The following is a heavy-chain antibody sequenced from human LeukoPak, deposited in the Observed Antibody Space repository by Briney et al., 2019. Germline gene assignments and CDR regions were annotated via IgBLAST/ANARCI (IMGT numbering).Heavy chain of an antibody. CDR1: GGSIRSSSYY. CDR2: IYYSGST. D-gene: IGHD5-18*01. V-gene: IGHV4-39*02. CDR3: ARGPGGYSYGYYFDY. J-gene: IGHJ4*02. Sequence: SETLSLTCTVSGGSIRSSSYYWGWIRQPPGKGLEWIGSIYYSGSTYYNASLKTRGTISVDTSKNHFSLKLSSVTAADTAVYYCARGPGGYSYGYYFDYWGQGTLVTVSS.